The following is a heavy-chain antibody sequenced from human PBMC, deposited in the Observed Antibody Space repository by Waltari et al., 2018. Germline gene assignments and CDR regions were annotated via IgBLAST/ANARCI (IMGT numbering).Heavy chain of an antibody. CDR3: AKDQSIAAAGPFDY. Sequence: EVQLVESGGVVVQPGGSLRLSCAASGFTCDDYTMHWVRQAPGEGLECVSFISWDGCSTYDADSVKGRFTISRDNSKYSLYLQMNSLRTEDTALYYCAKDQSIAAAGPFDYWGQGTLVTVSS. CDR1: GFTCDDYT. CDR2: ISWDGCST. V-gene: IGHV3-43*01. J-gene: IGHJ4*02. D-gene: IGHD6-13*01.